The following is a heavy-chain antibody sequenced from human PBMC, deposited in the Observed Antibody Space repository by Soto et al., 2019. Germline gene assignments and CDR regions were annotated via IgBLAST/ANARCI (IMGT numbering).Heavy chain of an antibody. V-gene: IGHV3-74*01. D-gene: IGHD2-15*01. Sequence: EVQLVESGGGLVQPGGSLRLSCAASGFTFSSYWMPWVRQAPGKGLEWVSRINSDGSSTSYADSVEGRFTISRDNAKNTLYLQMNSLRAEDTAVYYCVRTSLVVASATREDYWGQGTLVTVSS. CDR1: GFTFSSYW. J-gene: IGHJ4*02. CDR2: INSDGSST. CDR3: VRTSLVVASATREDY.